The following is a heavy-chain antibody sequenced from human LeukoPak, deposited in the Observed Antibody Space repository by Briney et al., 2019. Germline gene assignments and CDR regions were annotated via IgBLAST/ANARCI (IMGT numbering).Heavy chain of an antibody. Sequence: SETLSLTCTISGGSISSYYWSWIRQPPGKGLEWIGYIYYSGSTNYNPSLKSRVTISVDTSKNQFSLKLSSVTDADTAVYYCARDSPYCSGGSCPWYFDLWGRGTLVTVSS. J-gene: IGHJ2*01. D-gene: IGHD2-15*01. V-gene: IGHV4-59*08. CDR3: ARDSPYCSGGSCPWYFDL. CDR1: GGSISSYY. CDR2: IYYSGST.